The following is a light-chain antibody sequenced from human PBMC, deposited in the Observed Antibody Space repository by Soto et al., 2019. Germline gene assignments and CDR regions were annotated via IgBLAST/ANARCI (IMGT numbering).Light chain of an antibody. V-gene: IGKV1-8*01. CDR1: QGISSY. Sequence: AIRGTQCPSSLSASTGYRVTITYLASQGISSYLAWYQQKPGKAPKLLIYAASTLQSGVPSRFSGSGSGTDFTLTISCLQSEDFATYYCQQYYSYLLTFGGGTKVDIK. J-gene: IGKJ4*01. CDR2: AAS. CDR3: QQYYSYLLT.